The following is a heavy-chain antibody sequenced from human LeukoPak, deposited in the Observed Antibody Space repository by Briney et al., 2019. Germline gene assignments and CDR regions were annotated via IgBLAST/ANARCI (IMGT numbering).Heavy chain of an antibody. D-gene: IGHD2-2*01. Sequence: GESLKISCKGSGYSFTTYYITWVRQMPGKGLEWMGRIDPSDSYTNYSPSFQGHVTISSDQSISTAYLQWSSLKASDTAIYYCARRPVATNYYYGMDVWGQGTTVTVSS. V-gene: IGHV5-10-1*01. CDR2: IDPSDSYT. J-gene: IGHJ6*02. CDR1: GYSFTTYY. CDR3: ARRPVATNYYYGMDV.